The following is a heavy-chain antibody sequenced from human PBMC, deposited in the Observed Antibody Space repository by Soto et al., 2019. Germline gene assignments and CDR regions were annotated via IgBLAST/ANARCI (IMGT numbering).Heavy chain of an antibody. CDR1: GFTFSSYG. CDR2: ISYDGSDK. J-gene: IGHJ4*01. V-gene: IGHV3-30*03. D-gene: IGHD2-15*01. Sequence: QVQLVESGGGVVQPGRSLRLSCAASGFTFSSYGMHWVRQAPGKGLEWVALISYDGSDKYYADSVKGRFTISRDNSKKQSYLQMNSLRVEDTAVYYSGAAQYFADCWCHGALVCDSS. CDR3: GAAQYFADC.